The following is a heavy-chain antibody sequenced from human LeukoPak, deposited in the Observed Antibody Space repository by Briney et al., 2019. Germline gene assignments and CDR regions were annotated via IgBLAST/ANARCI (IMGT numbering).Heavy chain of an antibody. CDR2: IHYRGNT. D-gene: IGHD4-11*01. V-gene: IGHV4-59*01. CDR3: ARDYSNYDYYYGMDV. CDR1: GGSISGYY. J-gene: IGHJ6*02. Sequence: SETLSLTCTVSGGSISGYYWSWIRQPPGKGLEWIAYIHYRGNTNYNPSLNSRVTLSADMSKNQFSLRLSSVTAADTAVYYCARDYSNYDYYYGMDVWGQGTTVTVSS.